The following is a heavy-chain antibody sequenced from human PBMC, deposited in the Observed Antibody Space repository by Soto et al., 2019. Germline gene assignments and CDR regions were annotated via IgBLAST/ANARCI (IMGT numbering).Heavy chain of an antibody. Sequence: EVQLVESGGGLVQPGGSLRLSCAASGVTFSSYWMHCVRQAPGKGLVWVERINSDGSSTSYADSVKGRCTITRDNAKNTLYLQMPSLRAEDTAVDYCAREEYGGNWGYWGQGTMVTVSS. CDR3: AREEYGGNWGY. V-gene: IGHV3-74*01. J-gene: IGHJ4*02. D-gene: IGHD7-27*01. CDR2: INSDGSST. CDR1: GVTFSSYW.